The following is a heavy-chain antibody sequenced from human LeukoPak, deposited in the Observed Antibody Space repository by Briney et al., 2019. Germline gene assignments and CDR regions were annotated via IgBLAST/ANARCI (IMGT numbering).Heavy chain of an antibody. J-gene: IGHJ5*02. V-gene: IGHV4-61*02. CDR2: IYTSGST. Sequence: KPSETLSLTCTVSGGSISSGSYYWSWIRQPAGKGLEWIGRIYTSGSTNYNPSLKSRVTISVDTSKNQFSLKLSSVTAADTAVYYCARKGDVVVVSGNWFDPWGQGTLVTVSS. CDR1: GGSISSGSYY. D-gene: IGHD2-15*01. CDR3: ARKGDVVVVSGNWFDP.